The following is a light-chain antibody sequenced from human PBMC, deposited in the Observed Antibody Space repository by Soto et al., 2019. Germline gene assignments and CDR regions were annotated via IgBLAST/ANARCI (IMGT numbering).Light chain of an antibody. CDR1: QSVSSW. J-gene: IGKJ5*01. Sequence: DIQMTQSPSTLSASVGDRVIITCRASQSVSSWLAWYQHKPGKAPKLLIYKASSLESGVPSRVSGSGSGTEFTLTINSLQPDDFATYYCQQQRSYPVTFGQGTRLAIK. V-gene: IGKV1-5*03. CDR3: QQQRSYPVT. CDR2: KAS.